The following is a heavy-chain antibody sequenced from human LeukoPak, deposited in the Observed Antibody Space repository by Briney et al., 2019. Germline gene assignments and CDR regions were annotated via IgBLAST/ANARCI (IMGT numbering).Heavy chain of an antibody. CDR3: AREGYRSSWYPYYYYYYMDV. V-gene: IGHV1-18*01. Sequence: GASVKVSCKASGYTFTSYGISWVRQAPGQGLEWMGWISAYNGNTNYAQKLQGRVTMTTDTSTSTAYMELRSLRSDDTAVYYCAREGYRSSWYPYYYYYYMDVWGKGTTVTVSS. J-gene: IGHJ6*03. CDR1: GYTFTSYG. CDR2: ISAYNGNT. D-gene: IGHD6-13*01.